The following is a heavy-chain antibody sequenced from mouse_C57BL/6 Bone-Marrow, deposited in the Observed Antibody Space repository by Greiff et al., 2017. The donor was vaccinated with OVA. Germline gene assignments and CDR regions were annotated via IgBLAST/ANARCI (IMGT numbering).Heavy chain of an antibody. D-gene: IGHD1-1*01. J-gene: IGHJ4*01. Sequence: EVMLVESGGGLVQPKGSLKLSCAASGFSFNTYAMNWVRQAPGTGLEWVARIRSKSNNYATYYADSVKDRFTISRDDSESMLYLQMNNLKTEDTAMYYCVRPSGSSYDYAMDYWGQGTSVTVSS. CDR1: GFSFNTYA. CDR2: IRSKSNNYAT. CDR3: VRPSGSSYDYAMDY. V-gene: IGHV10-1*01.